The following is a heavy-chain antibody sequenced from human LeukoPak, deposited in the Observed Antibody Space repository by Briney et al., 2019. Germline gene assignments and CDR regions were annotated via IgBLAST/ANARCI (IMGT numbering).Heavy chain of an antibody. V-gene: IGHV3-30*18. D-gene: IGHD5-18*01. J-gene: IGHJ4*02. CDR1: GFTFSSYG. Sequence: GGSLRLSCAASGFTFSSYGMHWVRQAPGKGLEWVAVISYDGSNKYYADSVKGRFTISRDNSKNTLYLQMNSLRAEDTAVYYCAKDKWNSGKTAMVYRAPDYWGQGTLVTVSS. CDR2: ISYDGSNK. CDR3: AKDKWNSGKTAMVYRAPDY.